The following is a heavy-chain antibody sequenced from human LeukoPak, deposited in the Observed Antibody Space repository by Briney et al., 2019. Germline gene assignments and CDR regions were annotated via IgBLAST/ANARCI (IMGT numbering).Heavy chain of an antibody. V-gene: IGHV1-69*01. CDR1: GDSYSSFG. J-gene: IGHJ4*02. CDR3: AREQRLDANWFFDL. Sequence: SVKVSCKASGDSYSSFGFNWVRQAPGQGLEWMGGITPIFGSAHYPQRFQGKVTITADESTTTVYMELSILRSEDTALYYCAREQRLDANWFFDLWGQGTVVTVSS. CDR2: ITPIFGSA. D-gene: IGHD3-10*01.